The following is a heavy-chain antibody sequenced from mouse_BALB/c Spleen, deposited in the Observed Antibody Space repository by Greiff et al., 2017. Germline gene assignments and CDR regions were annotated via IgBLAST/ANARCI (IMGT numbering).Heavy chain of an antibody. Sequence: QVQLQQYGAELVRPETSVKVSCKASGYAFTNYLIEWVKQRPGQGLEWIGVINPGSGGTNYNEKFKGKATLTADKSSSTAYMQLSSLTSDDSAVYFCARDYGSSYVAWFAYWGQGTLVTVSA. CDR2: INPGSGGT. CDR1: GYAFTNYL. D-gene: IGHD1-1*01. J-gene: IGHJ3*01. V-gene: IGHV1-54*01. CDR3: ARDYGSSYVAWFAY.